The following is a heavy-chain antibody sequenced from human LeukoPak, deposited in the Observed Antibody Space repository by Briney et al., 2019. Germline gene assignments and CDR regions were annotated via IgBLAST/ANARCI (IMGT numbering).Heavy chain of an antibody. D-gene: IGHD3-16*02. V-gene: IGHV4-31*02. Sequence: SETLSLTCSVSGGSISSGGYYWSWIRQHPGKGLEWIGYIYYSGSTSYNPSLKSRVTISVHTSKNQLSLKLSSVTAADTAVYYCARRGESSLLYFDYWGQGTLVTVSS. CDR2: IYYSGST. CDR1: GGSISSGGYY. J-gene: IGHJ4*02. CDR3: ARRGESSLLYFDY.